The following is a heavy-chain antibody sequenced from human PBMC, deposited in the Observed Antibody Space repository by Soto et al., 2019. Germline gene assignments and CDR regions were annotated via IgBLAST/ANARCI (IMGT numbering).Heavy chain of an antibody. Sequence: QVQLVESGGGVVQPGRSLRLSCAASGFTFSSYAMHWVRQAPGKGLEWVAVISYDGSNKYYADSVKGRFTISRVNTKNTLYLQVNSLRAEDTAVYYCARDHVSTMTTYYFYYGMDDWGQGTTVTVSS. J-gene: IGHJ6*02. V-gene: IGHV3-30-3*01. CDR2: ISYDGSNK. D-gene: IGHD4-17*01. CDR3: ARDHVSTMTTYYFYYGMDD. CDR1: GFTFSSYA.